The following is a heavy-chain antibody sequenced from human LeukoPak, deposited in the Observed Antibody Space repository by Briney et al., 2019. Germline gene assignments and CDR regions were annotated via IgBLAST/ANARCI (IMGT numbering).Heavy chain of an antibody. V-gene: IGHV3-48*01. CDR2: ISSSSSTI. D-gene: IGHD2-2*03. CDR3: ARVGLGYCSSTSCPFDY. J-gene: IGHJ4*02. CDR1: GFTFSSYG. Sequence: GGSLRLSCAASGFTFSSYGMNWVRQAPGKGLEWVSYISSSSSTIYYADSVKGRFTISRDNAKNSLYLQMNSLRAEDTAVYYCARVGLGYCSSTSCPFDYWGQGTLVTVSS.